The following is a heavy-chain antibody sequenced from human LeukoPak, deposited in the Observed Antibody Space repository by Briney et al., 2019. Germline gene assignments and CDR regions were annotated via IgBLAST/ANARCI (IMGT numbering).Heavy chain of an antibody. CDR1: GFTFSTYE. CDR2: ISSSGSTI. V-gene: IGHV3-48*03. Sequence: GGSLRLSCAASGFTFSTYEMNWVRQAPGKGLEWVSYISSSGSTIYYADSVKGRFTISRDNAKNSLYLQMNSLRAEDTAVYYCTRRGYNYGHVDYWGQGTLVTVSS. J-gene: IGHJ4*02. D-gene: IGHD5-18*01. CDR3: TRRGYNYGHVDY.